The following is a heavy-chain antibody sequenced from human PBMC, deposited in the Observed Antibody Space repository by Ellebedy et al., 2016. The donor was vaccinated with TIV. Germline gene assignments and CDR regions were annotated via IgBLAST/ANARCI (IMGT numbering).Heavy chain of an antibody. V-gene: IGHV3-48*04. CDR3: ARELEGYSYGLYYYYYGMDV. Sequence: GGSLRLXXAASGFTFSSYSMNWVRQAPGKGLEWVSYISSSSSTIYYADSVKGRFTISRDNAKNSLYLQMNSLRAEDTAVYYCARELEGYSYGLYYYYYGMDVWGQGTTVTVSS. D-gene: IGHD5-18*01. J-gene: IGHJ6*02. CDR1: GFTFSSYS. CDR2: ISSSSSTI.